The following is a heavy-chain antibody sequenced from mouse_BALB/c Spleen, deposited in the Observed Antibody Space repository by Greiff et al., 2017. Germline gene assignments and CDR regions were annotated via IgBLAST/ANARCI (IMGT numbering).Heavy chain of an antibody. V-gene: IGHV1S81*02. J-gene: IGHJ4*01. CDR3: ARGGIPY. CDR1: GYTFTSYW. Sequence: VQLQQPGAELVKPGASVKLSCKASGYTFTSYWMHWVKQRPGQGLEWIGEINPSNGRTNYNEKFKSKATLTVDKSSSTAYMQLSSLTSEDSAVYYCARGGIPYWGQGTSVTVSS. CDR2: INPSNGRT.